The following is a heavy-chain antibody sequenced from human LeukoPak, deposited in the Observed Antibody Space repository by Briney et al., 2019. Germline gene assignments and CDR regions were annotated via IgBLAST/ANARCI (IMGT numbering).Heavy chain of an antibody. V-gene: IGHV1-46*01. CDR2: INPSGGST. J-gene: IGHJ5*02. CDR1: GYTFTSYY. Sequence: ASVKVSCKASGYTFTSYYMHWVRQAPGQGLEWMGIINPSGGSTSYAQKFQGRVTITTDESTSTAYMELSSLRSEDTAVYYCARLGLFLCSGGSCYSGYWFDPWGQGTLVTVSS. CDR3: ARLGLFLCSGGSCYSGYWFDP. D-gene: IGHD2-15*01.